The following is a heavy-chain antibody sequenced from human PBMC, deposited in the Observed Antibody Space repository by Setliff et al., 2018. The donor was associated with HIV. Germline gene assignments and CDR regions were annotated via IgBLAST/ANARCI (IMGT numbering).Heavy chain of an antibody. V-gene: IGHV4-39*01. D-gene: IGHD6-19*01. Sequence: SETLSLTCTVSGGSISSKSYYWGWIRQPPGKGLEWIGSIYYSGSTYYNPSLKSRVAISVDTSKNQFSLKLSSVTAADTAVYYCVRQGAVTGHSFDSWGPGALVTVSS. CDR1: GGSISSKSYY. CDR2: IYYSGST. J-gene: IGHJ4*02. CDR3: VRQGAVTGHSFDS.